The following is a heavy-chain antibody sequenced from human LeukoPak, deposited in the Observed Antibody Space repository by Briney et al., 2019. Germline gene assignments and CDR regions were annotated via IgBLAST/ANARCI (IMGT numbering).Heavy chain of an antibody. CDR3: ARPFIETPSLGALDY. CDR1: GYTFTGYY. Sequence: ASVKVSCKASGYTFTGYYIHWVRQAPGQGVEWMGWINPNSGGTTYAQKFQGRVTMTSDTSINTAYMELSRLRSDDTAVFYCARPFIETPSLGALDYWGQGTLVTVSS. CDR2: INPNSGGT. V-gene: IGHV1-2*02. J-gene: IGHJ4*02. D-gene: IGHD4-23*01.